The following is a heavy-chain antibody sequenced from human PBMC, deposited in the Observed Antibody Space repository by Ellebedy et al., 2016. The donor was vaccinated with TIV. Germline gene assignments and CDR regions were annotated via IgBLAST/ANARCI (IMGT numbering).Heavy chain of an antibody. D-gene: IGHD1-26*01. Sequence: GESLKISXAASGFTFSSYSMNWVRQAPGKGLEWVSSISSSSSYIYYADSVKGRFTISRDNAKNSLYLQMNSLRAEDTAVYYCANPYSGSYAGFDYWGQGTLVTVSS. CDR1: GFTFSSYS. CDR3: ANPYSGSYAGFDY. V-gene: IGHV3-21*04. CDR2: ISSSSSYI. J-gene: IGHJ4*02.